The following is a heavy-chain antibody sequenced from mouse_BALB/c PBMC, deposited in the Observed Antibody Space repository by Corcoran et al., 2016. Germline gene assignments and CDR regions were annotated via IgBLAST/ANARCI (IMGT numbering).Heavy chain of an antibody. J-gene: IGHJ1*01. CDR2: IDPANGNT. CDR1: GFNIKDTY. D-gene: IGHD2-2*01. CDR3: ASGYEYFDV. V-gene: IGHV14-3*02. Sequence: EVQLQQSGAELVKPGASVKLSCTASGFNIKDTYMHWVKQRPEQGLEWIGRIDPANGNTKYDPKFQGKATITADTSSNTAYLQLSSLTSEDTAVCYCASGYEYFDVWGAGTTVTVSS.